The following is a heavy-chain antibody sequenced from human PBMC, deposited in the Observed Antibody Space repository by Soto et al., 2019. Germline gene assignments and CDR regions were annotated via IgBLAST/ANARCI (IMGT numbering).Heavy chain of an antibody. Sequence: LETLSLTCTVPGGSISSSSYYWGWIRQPPGKGLEWIGSIYYSGSTYYNPSLKSRVTISVDTSKNQFSLKLSSVTAADTAVYYCARHGYYCDSSGYRTALDYWGQGTLVTVSS. D-gene: IGHD3-22*01. CDR3: ARHGYYCDSSGYRTALDY. V-gene: IGHV4-39*01. CDR1: GGSISSSSYY. J-gene: IGHJ4*02. CDR2: IYYSGST.